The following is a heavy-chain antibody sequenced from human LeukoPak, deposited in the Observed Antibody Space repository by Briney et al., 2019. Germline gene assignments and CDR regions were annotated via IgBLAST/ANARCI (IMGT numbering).Heavy chain of an antibody. V-gene: IGHV1-2*02. CDR1: GYTFTGYY. CDR3: ARGDSSRTYY. D-gene: IGHD6-6*01. CDR2: INPKSGGT. J-gene: IGHJ4*02. Sequence: ASVKVSCKASGYTFTGYYMHWVRQAPGQGLEWMGWINPKSGGTNYAQKFQGRVTMTRDTSISTAYMELSRLTSDDTAVYYCARGDSSRTYYWGQGTLVTVSS.